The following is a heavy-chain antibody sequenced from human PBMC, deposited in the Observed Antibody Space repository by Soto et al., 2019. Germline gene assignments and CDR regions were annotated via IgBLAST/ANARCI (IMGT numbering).Heavy chain of an antibody. CDR2: IYHSGST. V-gene: IGHV4-59*01. CDR3: ARAGDYDFWSGYSNDAFDI. CDR1: SGSMSGYY. J-gene: IGHJ3*02. Sequence: SETLSLTCTVSSGSMSGYYWNWIRQPPGKGLEWIGYIYHSGSTNYNPSLKSRVTISVDTSKNQFSLKLSSVTAADTAVYYCARAGDYDFWSGYSNDAFDIWGQGTMVTVSS. D-gene: IGHD3-3*01.